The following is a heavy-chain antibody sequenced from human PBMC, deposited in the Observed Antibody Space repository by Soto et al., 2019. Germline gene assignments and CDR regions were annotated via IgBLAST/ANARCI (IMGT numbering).Heavy chain of an antibody. V-gene: IGHV3-23*01. CDR1: VFTFTNFA. J-gene: IGHJ4*02. CDR2: ISGSGRGAATFYP. CDR3: ANDSMYYGSGHSPGD. Sequence: GGSLRLSCAASVFTFTNFAMSWVRQSPGKGLEWVSTISGSGRGAATFYPYYAESVKGRFTISRDNSKNTVSLQMNSLRAEDTALYYCANDSMYYGSGHSPGDWGQGNLVTVSS. D-gene: IGHD3-10*01.